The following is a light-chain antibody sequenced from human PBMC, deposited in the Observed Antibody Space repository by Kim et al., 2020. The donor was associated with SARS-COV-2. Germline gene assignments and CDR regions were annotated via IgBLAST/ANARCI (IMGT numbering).Light chain of an antibody. J-gene: IGKJ5*01. CDR3: QQNDAFPIT. V-gene: IGKV1-33*01. CDR1: QVIRKF. Sequence: AAVGDRVTMTCQATQVIRKFLNWYQQRPGKAPQLLIYDVSNLQTGVPSRFSGSGYGTEFTLTISSLQPEDFATYYCQQNDAFPITFGQGTRLEIK. CDR2: DVS.